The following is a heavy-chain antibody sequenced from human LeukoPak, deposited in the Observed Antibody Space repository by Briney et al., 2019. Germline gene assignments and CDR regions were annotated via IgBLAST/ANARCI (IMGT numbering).Heavy chain of an antibody. D-gene: IGHD3-3*01. V-gene: IGHV6-1*01. CDR2: TYYRSKWYN. CDR1: GDSVSSNSAA. CDR3: ARGSYYDFWSGSKYYFDY. Sequence: SQTLPLTCAISGDSVSSNSAAWNWIRQSPSRGLEWLGRTYYRSKWYNDYAVSVKSRITINPDTSKNQFSLQLNSVTPEDTAVYYCARGSYYDFWSGSKYYFDYWGRGTLVTVSS. J-gene: IGHJ4*02.